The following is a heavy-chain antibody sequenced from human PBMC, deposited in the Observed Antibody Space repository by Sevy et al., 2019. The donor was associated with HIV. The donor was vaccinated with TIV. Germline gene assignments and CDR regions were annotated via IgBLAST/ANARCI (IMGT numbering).Heavy chain of an antibody. J-gene: IGHJ6*03. D-gene: IGHD3-10*01. V-gene: IGHV3-48*03. CDR1: GFTFSSYE. CDR2: ISSSGSTI. Sequence: GGSLRLSCAASGFTFSSYEMNWVRQAPGKGLEWVSYISSSGSTIYYADSVKGRFTISRDNAKNSLYLQMNSLRAEDTAVYYCARVPFMGFGEPLYYYYYYYMDVWGKGTTVTVSS. CDR3: ARVPFMGFGEPLYYYYYYYMDV.